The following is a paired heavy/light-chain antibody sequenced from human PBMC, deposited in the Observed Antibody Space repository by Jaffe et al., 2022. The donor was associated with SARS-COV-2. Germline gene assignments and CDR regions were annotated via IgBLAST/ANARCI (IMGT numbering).Heavy chain of an antibody. CDR1: GGSINSPNYY. CDR3: AKSYNSGRAGAFDI. D-gene: IGHD6-19*01. J-gene: IGHJ3*02. Sequence: QLHLQESGPGLVKPSETLSLTCTVSGGSINSPNYYWGWIRQPPGKGPEWIGSFYYTGSTYSNPSLKSRVTMSPDTARNQFSLRLSSVTAADTALYYCAKSYNSGRAGAFDIWGQGTMVTVSS. CDR2: FYYTGST. V-gene: IGHV4-39*01.
Light chain of an antibody. V-gene: IGLV1-40*01. Sequence: QSVLTQPPSVSGAPGQRVTISCTGGSSNIGAGYDIHWYQQLPGTAPKLLIYGNNNRPSGVPDRFSGSKSGTSASLAIAGLQAEDEADYYCQSYDSTLSGEVFATGTKVTVL. J-gene: IGLJ1*01. CDR2: GNN. CDR3: QSYDSTLSGEV. CDR1: SSNIGAGYD.